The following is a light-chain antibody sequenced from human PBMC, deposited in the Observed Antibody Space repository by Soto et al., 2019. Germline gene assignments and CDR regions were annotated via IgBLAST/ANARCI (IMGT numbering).Light chain of an antibody. CDR2: KVS. CDR1: QTISSW. V-gene: IGKV1-5*03. Sequence: DIQMTQSPSTLSGSVGDRVTITCRASQTISSWLAWYQQKPGKAPKLLIYKVSTLKSGVPSRFSGSGSGTEFTLTISSLQPDDFATYYCQHYNSYLEAFGQGTKVELK. J-gene: IGKJ1*01. CDR3: QHYNSYLEA.